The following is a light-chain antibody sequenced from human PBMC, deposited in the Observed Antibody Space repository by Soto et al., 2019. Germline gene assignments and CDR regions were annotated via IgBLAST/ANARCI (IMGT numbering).Light chain of an antibody. CDR3: QQYGFLPST. V-gene: IGKV3-20*01. CDR1: QSVSSSY. Sequence: EIVLTQSPGTLSLSPGERATLSCRASQSVSSSYLAWYQQKPGQAPRLLIYGASTRATGIPDRFGGSGSGTDFTLTISRLEPEDFAVYYCQQYGFLPSTFGPGTKVDIK. J-gene: IGKJ3*01. CDR2: GAS.